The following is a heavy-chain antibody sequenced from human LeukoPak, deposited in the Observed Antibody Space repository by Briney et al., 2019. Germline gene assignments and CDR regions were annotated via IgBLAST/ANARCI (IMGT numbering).Heavy chain of an antibody. Sequence: SETLSLTCTVSGGSISSSSYYWGWIRQPPGKGLEWIGSIFYSGSTFYNPSLKSRVTISVDTSKNQFSLKLSSVTAADTAVFYCARQGSYSYGSGTYYNGHFDYWAQGILVTVSS. D-gene: IGHD3-10*01. CDR1: GGSISSSSYY. CDR3: ARQGSYSYGSGTYYNGHFDY. J-gene: IGHJ4*02. V-gene: IGHV4-39*01. CDR2: IFYSGST.